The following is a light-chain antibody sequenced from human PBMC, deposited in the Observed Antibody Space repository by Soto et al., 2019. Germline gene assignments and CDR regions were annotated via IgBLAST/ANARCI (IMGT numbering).Light chain of an antibody. J-gene: IGKJ4*01. Sequence: IQLTQSPSSLSASVGDRVTITCRASQGISTYLAWYQQNPGKAPKLLISTASTLQSGVPSRFSGSGSGTDFTLTISSLQPVDFATYYCQQLNSYPLTFGGGTKVEIK. V-gene: IGKV1-9*01. CDR2: TAS. CDR1: QGISTY. CDR3: QQLNSYPLT.